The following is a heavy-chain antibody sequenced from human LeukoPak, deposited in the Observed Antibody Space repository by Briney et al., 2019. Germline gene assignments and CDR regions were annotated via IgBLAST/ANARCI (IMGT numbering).Heavy chain of an antibody. Sequence: PGGSLRLSCAASGFTFSSYAMRWVRQAPGKGLEWVSAISGSGGSTYYADSVKGRFTISRDNSKNTLYLQMNSLRAEDTAVYYCAKDQSVVYSGSYYRYFDYWGQGTLVTVSS. CDR1: GFTFSSYA. CDR2: ISGSGGST. V-gene: IGHV3-23*01. J-gene: IGHJ4*02. D-gene: IGHD1-26*01. CDR3: AKDQSVVYSGSYYRYFDY.